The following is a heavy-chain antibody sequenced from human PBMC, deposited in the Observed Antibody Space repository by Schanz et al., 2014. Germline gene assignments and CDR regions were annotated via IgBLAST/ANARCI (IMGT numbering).Heavy chain of an antibody. V-gene: IGHV3-11*03. J-gene: IGHJ6*02. CDR3: ARFLARYQYYGVDV. Sequence: GGSLRLSCAASGFTFSDYYMAWIRQAPGKGLEWVSHISGSSIHKNYADSVKGRFSISRDNGETSVYLQINSLRVEDTAVYYCARFLARYQYYGVDVWGQGTTVTVSS. CDR1: GFTFSDYY. D-gene: IGHD3-3*01. CDR2: ISGSSIHK.